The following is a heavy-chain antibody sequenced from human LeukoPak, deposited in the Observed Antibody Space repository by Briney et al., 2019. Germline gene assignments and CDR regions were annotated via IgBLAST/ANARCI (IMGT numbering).Heavy chain of an antibody. J-gene: IGHJ4*02. CDR3: AKEEGSYDFWSGYSPDYFDY. CDR2: ISGSGTDT. Sequence: GGSLRLSCAASGFTFSSCDMSWVRQAPGKGLEWVSAISGSGTDTYYADSVKGRFTISRDTSKNTLYLQMNSLRAEDTAVYYCAKEEGSYDFWSGYSPDYFDYWGQGTLVTVSS. CDR1: GFTFSSCD. D-gene: IGHD3-3*01. V-gene: IGHV3-23*01.